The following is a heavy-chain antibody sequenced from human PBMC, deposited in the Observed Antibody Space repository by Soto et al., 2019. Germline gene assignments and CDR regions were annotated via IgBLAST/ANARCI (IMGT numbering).Heavy chain of an antibody. Sequence: HPGGSLRLSCAASGFTFSSYGMHWVRQAPGKGLEWVAVISYDGSNKYYADSVKGRFTISRDNSKNTLYLQMNSLRAEDTAVYYCAKPTYSSGWVYFDYWGQGTLVTVSS. V-gene: IGHV3-30*18. CDR1: GFTFSSYG. D-gene: IGHD6-19*01. CDR3: AKPTYSSGWVYFDY. J-gene: IGHJ4*02. CDR2: ISYDGSNK.